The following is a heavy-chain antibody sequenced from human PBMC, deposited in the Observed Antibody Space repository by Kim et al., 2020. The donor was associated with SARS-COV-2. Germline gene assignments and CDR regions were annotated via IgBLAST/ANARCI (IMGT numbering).Heavy chain of an antibody. J-gene: IGHJ4*02. CDR3: AREGLYDSSGYYSDY. CDR2: IYSGGST. D-gene: IGHD3-22*01. Sequence: GGSLRLSCAASGFTVSSNYMSWVRQAPGKGLEWVSVIYSGGSTYYADSVKGRFTISRDNSKNTLYLQMNSLRAEDTAVYYCAREGLYDSSGYYSDYWGQGALVTVSS. V-gene: IGHV3-66*01. CDR1: GFTVSSNY.